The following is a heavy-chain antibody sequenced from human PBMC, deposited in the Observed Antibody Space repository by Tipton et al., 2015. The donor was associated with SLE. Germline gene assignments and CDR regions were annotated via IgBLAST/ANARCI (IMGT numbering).Heavy chain of an antibody. V-gene: IGHV3-30*03. Sequence: RSLRLSCAASGFSFSSYGMHWVRQAPGKGLEWVAVISYDGSNKNYADSVKGRFTISRDNSKNTLYLQMNSLRAEDTAVYYCARDDNWTHGDYWGQGTLVTVSS. CDR3: ARDDNWTHGDY. CDR2: ISYDGSNK. CDR1: GFSFSSYG. J-gene: IGHJ4*02. D-gene: IGHD1-1*01.